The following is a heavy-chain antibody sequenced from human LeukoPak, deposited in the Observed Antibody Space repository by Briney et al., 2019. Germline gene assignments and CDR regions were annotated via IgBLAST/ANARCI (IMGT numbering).Heavy chain of an antibody. D-gene: IGHD5-12*01. CDR3: ARGFSPGLRFDP. CDR2: INHRAST. J-gene: IGHJ5*02. CDR1: GGSFSGYY. Sequence: SETLSLTCAVYGGSFSGYYWSWIRQPPGKGLEWIGEINHRASTTYNPSLKSRVAISIDTSKNQFSLNLRSVTAADTAVYYCARGFSPGLRFDPWGQGTLVTVSS. V-gene: IGHV4-34*01.